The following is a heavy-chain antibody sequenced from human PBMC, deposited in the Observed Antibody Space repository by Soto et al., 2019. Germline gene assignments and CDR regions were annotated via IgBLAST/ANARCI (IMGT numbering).Heavy chain of an antibody. CDR2: TYYRSKWYN. Sequence: SQTLSLTCDISGDSVSSNSAAWNWVRQSPSRGLEWLGRTYYRSKWYNEYGVSVKSRITINPDTSKNQISLQLNSVTPEDTAINYCARWDHHYGYLDVWGLGTKVTVSS. V-gene: IGHV6-1*01. D-gene: IGHD4-17*01. J-gene: IGHJ6*02. CDR3: ARWDHHYGYLDV. CDR1: GDSVSSNSAA.